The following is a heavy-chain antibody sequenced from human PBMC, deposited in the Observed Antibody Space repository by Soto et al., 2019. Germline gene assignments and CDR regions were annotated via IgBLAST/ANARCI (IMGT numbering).Heavy chain of an antibody. CDR1: GFTFDDYA. V-gene: IGHV3-9*01. D-gene: IGHD6-13*01. CDR2: ITWNSGII. J-gene: IGHJ2*01. CDR3: AKDQGYSTSYYGYVDL. Sequence: EVQLVESGGGLVQPGRSLRLSCAASGFTFDDYAMHWVRQPPGKGLEWVSGITWNSGIIGYADSVKGRFTISRDNAKNPLYLQMNSLRPEDTALYYCAKDQGYSTSYYGYVDLWGRGTLVTVYS.